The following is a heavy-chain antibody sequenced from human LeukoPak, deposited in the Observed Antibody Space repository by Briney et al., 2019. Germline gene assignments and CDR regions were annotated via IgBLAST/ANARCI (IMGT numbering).Heavy chain of an antibody. J-gene: IGHJ6*03. Sequence: GGSLRLSCTASGFTFGDYAMSWFRQAPGKGLEWVSSISSSSSYIYYADSVKGRFTISRDNAKNSLYLQMNSLRAEDTAVYYCAKDDGGSYYIYYYYMDVWGKGTTVTISS. CDR3: AKDDGGSYYIYYYYMDV. CDR1: GFTFGDYA. D-gene: IGHD1-26*01. V-gene: IGHV3-21*01. CDR2: ISSSSSYI.